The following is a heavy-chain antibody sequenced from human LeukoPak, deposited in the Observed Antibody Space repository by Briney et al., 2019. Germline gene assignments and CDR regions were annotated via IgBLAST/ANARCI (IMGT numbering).Heavy chain of an antibody. CDR2: IYYSGST. V-gene: IGHV4-39*07. Sequence: PSETLSLTCTVSGGSISSSSYYWGWIRQPPGKGLEWIGSIYYSGSTYYNPSLKSRVTISVDRSKNQFSLKLSSVTAADTAVYYCARDVGNRYCSGGSCYGWFDPWGQGTLVTVSS. D-gene: IGHD2-15*01. CDR1: GGSISSSSYY. J-gene: IGHJ5*02. CDR3: ARDVGNRYCSGGSCYGWFDP.